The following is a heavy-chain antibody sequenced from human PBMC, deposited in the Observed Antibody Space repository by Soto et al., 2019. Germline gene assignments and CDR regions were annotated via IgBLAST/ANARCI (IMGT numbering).Heavy chain of an antibody. V-gene: IGHV3-9*01. D-gene: IGHD6-13*01. CDR2: SSWKSGNI. CDR1: VFTFVDYA. Sequence: PGCSLRLSCASSVFTFVDYAMHWVRQVLGKGLECVAGSSWKSGNIGSADSVKGRFTISRDNAKSSLYLQMNSLRAEDTAFYYCAKDLDRITSVGKPLDVWGQANTVTVCS. CDR3: AKDLDRITSVGKPLDV. J-gene: IGHJ6*02.